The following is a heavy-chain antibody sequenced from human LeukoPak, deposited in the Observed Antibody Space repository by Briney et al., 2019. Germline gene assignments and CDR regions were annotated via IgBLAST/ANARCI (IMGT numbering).Heavy chain of an antibody. D-gene: IGHD3-10*01. CDR1: GFTFSSYW. CDR3: ALSMVRGRFSFYYYGVDV. J-gene: IGHJ6*02. Sequence: GGSLGLSCAASGFTFSSYWMSWVRQAPGTGLEWVANINQDGNEKYSVDSVKGRFTVSRDNAKNSLYLEMNSLRADDTGVYYCALSMVRGRFSFYYYGVDVWGPGTAVTVSS. V-gene: IGHV3-7*01. CDR2: INQDGNEK.